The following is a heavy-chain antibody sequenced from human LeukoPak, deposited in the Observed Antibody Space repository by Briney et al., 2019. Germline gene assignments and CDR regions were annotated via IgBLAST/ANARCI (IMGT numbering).Heavy chain of an antibody. V-gene: IGHV4-34*01. CDR1: GASLSDYY. D-gene: IGHD3-22*01. J-gene: IGHJ4*02. Sequence: PSETLTLTCAVYGASLSDYYWSWMRQPPGKGLQWIGEVAHKGPTVYSPTLNRKYNPSFKSRVTMSVDPSKNQFSLKLSSVTAADTGTYYCVRQGASSGYYLFDYWGPGHLVIVSS. CDR2: VAHKGPT. CDR3: VRQGASSGYYLFDY.